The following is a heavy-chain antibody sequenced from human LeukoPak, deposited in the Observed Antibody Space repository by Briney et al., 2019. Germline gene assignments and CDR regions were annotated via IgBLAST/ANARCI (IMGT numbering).Heavy chain of an antibody. CDR3: ARIGRYCSSTSCYVPAFDI. D-gene: IGHD2-2*01. V-gene: IGHV4-59*12. J-gene: IGHJ3*02. Sequence: SETLSLTCTVSGGSISGYYWTWIRQPPGKGLEWIGYIHSSGSTNYTPSLKSRVTMSIDTSKNQFSLMLSSVTDADTAVYYCARIGRYCSSTSCYVPAFDIWGQGTMVTVSS. CDR2: IHSSGST. CDR1: GGSISGYY.